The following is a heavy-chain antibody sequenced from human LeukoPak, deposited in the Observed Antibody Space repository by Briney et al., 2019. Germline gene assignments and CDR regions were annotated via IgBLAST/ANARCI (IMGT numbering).Heavy chain of an antibody. CDR3: AREYCSSTSCPLYFDY. J-gene: IGHJ4*02. Sequence: ASVTVSCKASGDTFTSYAMRWVRQAPGQRLEWMGWINAIIGNTKYSQKFQGRVTITTDESTSTAYMELSSLRSEDTAVYYCAREYCSSTSCPLYFDYWGQGTLVTVSS. CDR1: GDTFTSYA. V-gene: IGHV1-3*01. D-gene: IGHD2-2*01. CDR2: INAIIGNT.